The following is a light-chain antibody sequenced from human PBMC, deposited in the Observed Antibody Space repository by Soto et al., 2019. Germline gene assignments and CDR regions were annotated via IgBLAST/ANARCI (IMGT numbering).Light chain of an antibody. Sequence: QSVLTQPPSASGTPGQRVTISCSGSSSNIGSNTVNWYQQLPGTAPKLLIYNNNQRPSGVPDRFSGSKSGTSASLAISGLQSEYEADYYCAAWDDSLNALVFGTGTKVTVL. CDR1: SSNIGSNT. V-gene: IGLV1-44*01. CDR3: AAWDDSLNALV. CDR2: NNN. J-gene: IGLJ1*01.